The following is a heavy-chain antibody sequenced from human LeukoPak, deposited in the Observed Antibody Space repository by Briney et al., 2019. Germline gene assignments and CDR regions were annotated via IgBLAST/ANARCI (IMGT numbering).Heavy chain of an antibody. CDR1: GGSISSYY. V-gene: IGHV4-59*01. J-gene: IGHJ4*02. D-gene: IGHD6-6*01. CDR3: ARIPERRYSSSSGGGY. Sequence: SETLSLTWTVCGGSISSYYWSWIRQPPGKGLEWIGYIYYSGSTNYNPSLKSRVTISVDTSKNQFSLKLSSVTAADTAVYYCARIPERRYSSSSGGGYWGQGTLVTVSS. CDR2: IYYSGST.